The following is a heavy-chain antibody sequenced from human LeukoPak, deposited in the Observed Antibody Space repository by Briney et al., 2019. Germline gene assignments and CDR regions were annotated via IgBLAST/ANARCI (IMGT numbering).Heavy chain of an antibody. J-gene: IGHJ4*02. D-gene: IGHD2-21*02. Sequence: GGSLRLSCAASGFTFANHAMSWVRQTPGKGLEWVSAISGGGDITYYADSVTGRFTISRDNSKDTLFLQMHSLRPGDTAVYYCVREDTPATANYWGQGTLVTISS. CDR1: GFTFANHA. CDR3: VREDTPATANY. CDR2: ISGGGDIT. V-gene: IGHV3-23*01.